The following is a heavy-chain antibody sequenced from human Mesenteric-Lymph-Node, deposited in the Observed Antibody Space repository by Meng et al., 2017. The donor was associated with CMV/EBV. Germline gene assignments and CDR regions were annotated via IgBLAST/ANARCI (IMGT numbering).Heavy chain of an antibody. CDR2: INPNSGGT. CDR1: GYTFTGYY. J-gene: IGHJ6*02. CDR3: ARGWRGPNLYYYYGMDV. D-gene: IGHD3-10*01. Sequence: ASVKVSCKASGYTFTGYYMHWVRQAPGQGLEWMGWINPNSGGTNYAQKFQGRVTMTRDTSISTAYMELSRLRSDDTAVYYCARGWRGPNLYYYYGMDVWGQGTTVTVSS. V-gene: IGHV1-2*02.